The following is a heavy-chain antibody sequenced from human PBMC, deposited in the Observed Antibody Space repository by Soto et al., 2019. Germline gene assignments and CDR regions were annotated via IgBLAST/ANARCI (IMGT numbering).Heavy chain of an antibody. J-gene: IGHJ4*02. D-gene: IGHD3-16*01. CDR2: IYYSGST. CDR1: GGSVSSGSYY. Sequence: QVQLQESGPGLVKPSETLSLTCTVSGGSVSSGSYYWSWIRQPPGKGLEWIGYIYYSGSTNYNPSPRIRSTKPADTPKTHFPLSLGCGPAGDTALYNWAKKRGGAGGGSFDYGAGGPRATFP. CDR3: AKKRGGAGGGSFDY. V-gene: IGHV4-61*01.